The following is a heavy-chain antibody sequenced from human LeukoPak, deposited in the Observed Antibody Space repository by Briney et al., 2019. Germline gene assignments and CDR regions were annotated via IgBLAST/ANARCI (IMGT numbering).Heavy chain of an antibody. V-gene: IGHV4-4*02. Sequence: SGTLSLTCAVSGGSISRGNWLSWVRQPPGNGPGWIGEIYHSGSTNYNPSLKSRVTISVDTSKNQFSLKLSSVTAADTAVYYCAKKAAASAADYWGQGTLVTVSS. CDR1: GGSISRGNW. CDR2: IYHSGST. CDR3: AKKAAASAADY. J-gene: IGHJ4*02. D-gene: IGHD6-13*01.